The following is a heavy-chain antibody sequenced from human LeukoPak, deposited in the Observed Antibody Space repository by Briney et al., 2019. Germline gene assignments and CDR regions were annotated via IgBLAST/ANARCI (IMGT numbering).Heavy chain of an antibody. CDR1: GGTFSSYA. CDR3: ARERLRRFDP. Sequence: ASVKVSCKASGGTFSSYAISWVRQAPGQGLEWMGGIIPIFGTANYTQKFQGRVTITADESTSTAYMELSSLRSEDTAVYYCARERLRRFDPWGQGTLVTVS. V-gene: IGHV1-69*13. J-gene: IGHJ5*02. CDR2: IIPIFGTA.